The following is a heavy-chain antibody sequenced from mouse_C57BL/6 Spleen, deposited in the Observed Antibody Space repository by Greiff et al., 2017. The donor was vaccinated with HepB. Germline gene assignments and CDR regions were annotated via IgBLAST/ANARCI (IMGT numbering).Heavy chain of an antibody. D-gene: IGHD3-2*02. CDR3: TGGSSGYHVLYAMDY. Sequence: QVQLQQSGAELVRPGASVTLSCKASGYTFTDYEMHWVKQTPVHGLEWIGAIDPETGGTAYNQKFKGKAILTADKSSSTAYMELRSLTSEDSAVYYCTGGSSGYHVLYAMDYWGQGTSVTVSS. J-gene: IGHJ4*01. V-gene: IGHV1-15*01. CDR1: GYTFTDYE. CDR2: IDPETGGT.